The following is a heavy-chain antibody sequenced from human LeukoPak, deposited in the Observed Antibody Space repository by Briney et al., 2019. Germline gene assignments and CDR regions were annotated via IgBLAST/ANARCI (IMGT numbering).Heavy chain of an antibody. CDR2: FYSVGST. D-gene: IGHD4-17*01. Sequence: GGSLRLSCAASGFTVSSNYMSWVRQAPGKELEWVSVFYSVGSTYYADSVKGRFTISRDNSKNTLYLQMNSLRAEDTAVYYCARGLDYGDYFDCWGQGTLVTVSS. J-gene: IGHJ4*02. CDR3: ARGLDYGDYFDC. V-gene: IGHV3-53*01. CDR1: GFTVSSNY.